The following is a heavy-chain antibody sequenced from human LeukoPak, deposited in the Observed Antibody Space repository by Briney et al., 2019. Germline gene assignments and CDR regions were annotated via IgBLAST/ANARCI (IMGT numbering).Heavy chain of an antibody. Sequence: GGSLRLSCAASGFTFSSYAMSWVRQAPGKGLDWVSAISGSVGSTYYADSVKGRFTSSRDNSKNTLYLQMNSLRAEDTAVYYCANPVGYYYDSSGTDAFDIWGQGTMVTVSS. CDR1: GFTFSSYA. V-gene: IGHV3-23*01. J-gene: IGHJ3*02. CDR2: ISGSVGST. D-gene: IGHD3-22*01. CDR3: ANPVGYYYDSSGTDAFDI.